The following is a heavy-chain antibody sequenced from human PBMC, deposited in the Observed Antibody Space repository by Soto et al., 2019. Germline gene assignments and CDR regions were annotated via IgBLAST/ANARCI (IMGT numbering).Heavy chain of an antibody. Sequence: SETLSLTCTVSGGSISSGGYYWSWIRQHPGKGLEWIGYIYYSGSTYYNPSLKSRVTISVDTSKNQFSLKLSSVTAADTAVYYCANAHGSGSYGTQNWFDPWGQGTLVTVSS. CDR2: IYYSGST. CDR1: GGSISSGGYY. V-gene: IGHV4-31*03. J-gene: IGHJ5*02. D-gene: IGHD3-10*01. CDR3: ANAHGSGSYGTQNWFDP.